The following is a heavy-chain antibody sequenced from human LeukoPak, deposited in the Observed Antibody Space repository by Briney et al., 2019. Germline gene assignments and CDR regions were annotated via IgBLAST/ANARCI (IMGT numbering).Heavy chain of an antibody. J-gene: IGHJ4*02. V-gene: IGHV3-23*01. CDR1: GFTFSSHA. CDR2: MWSRGFDT. CDR3: ATRNYYDSRGYYYYYFDF. D-gene: IGHD3-22*01. Sequence: PGGSLRLSCAVSGFTFSSHAMSWVRQAPGKGLEWLSGMWSRGFDTSHADSVRGRFSISGDNSRITLYLQINSLRVEDTAAYYCATRNYYDSRGYYYYYFDFWGQGTLVTVSS.